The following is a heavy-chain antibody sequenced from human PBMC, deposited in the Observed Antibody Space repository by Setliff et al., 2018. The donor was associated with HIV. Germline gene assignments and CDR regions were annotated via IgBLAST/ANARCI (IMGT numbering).Heavy chain of an antibody. CDR1: GFTFSNYA. CDR2: ILSTGERT. D-gene: IGHD3-22*01. V-gene: IGHV3-23*01. Sequence: GGSLRLSCAASGFTFSNYAMSWVRQAPGEGLEWVSAILSTGERTFYADSVKGRFTISRDNSKNTVYLQMNSLRAEDTAEYYCAKELAASGLGYFDSWGRGILVTVLL. J-gene: IGHJ4*02. CDR3: AKELAASGLGYFDS.